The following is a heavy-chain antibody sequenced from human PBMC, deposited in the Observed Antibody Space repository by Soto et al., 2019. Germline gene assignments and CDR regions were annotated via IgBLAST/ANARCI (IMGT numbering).Heavy chain of an antibody. J-gene: IGHJ4*02. CDR1: GYSFAGYW. D-gene: IGHD5-12*01. CDR2: IDPSDSQT. CDR3: ARQIYDSDPGPNLQYYFDS. Sequence: PGESLKISCKGSGYSFAGYWITWVRQKPGKGLEWMGRIDPSDSQTYYSPSFRGHVTISVTKSITTVFLQWSSQRASDTAMYYCARQIYDSDPGPNLQYYFDSWGQGTPVPVSS. V-gene: IGHV5-10-1*01.